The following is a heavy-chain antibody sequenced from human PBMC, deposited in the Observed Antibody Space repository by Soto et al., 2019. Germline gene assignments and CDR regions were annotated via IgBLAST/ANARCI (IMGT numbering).Heavy chain of an antibody. CDR1: AGSITTSY. Sequence: SETLSLTCTVSAGSITTSYWSWIRQPLGKALEWIGYISYRGSTNYNHSLKSRLTISIDTSKSKISLKLTSMTTADTAVYYCASSGIVGREVNTWFDPWGQGTLVTVSS. CDR3: ASSGIVGREVNTWFDP. V-gene: IGHV4-59*01. J-gene: IGHJ5*02. CDR2: ISYRGST. D-gene: IGHD3-22*01.